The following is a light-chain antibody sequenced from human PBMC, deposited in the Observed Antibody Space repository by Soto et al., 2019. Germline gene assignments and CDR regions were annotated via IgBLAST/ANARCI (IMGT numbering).Light chain of an antibody. V-gene: IGKV3-15*01. CDR1: QSVSSN. J-gene: IGKJ5*01. CDR2: GAS. CDR3: QQYGSSPIT. Sequence: EIVMTPSPATLSVSPGEGATFSCRASQSVSSNLAWYQQKPGQAPRLLIYGASIRATGIPARFSGSGSGTEFTLTISTLQSEDFAIYYCQQYGSSPITFGQGTRLEIK.